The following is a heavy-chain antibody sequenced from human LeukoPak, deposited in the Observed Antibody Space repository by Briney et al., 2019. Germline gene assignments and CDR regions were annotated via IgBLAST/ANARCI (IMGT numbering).Heavy chain of an antibody. CDR1: GYTFTTYP. D-gene: IGHD2-2*01. J-gene: IGHJ4*02. CDR2: ITTYHGNT. V-gene: IGHV1-18*01. CDR3: ARDGTSTDDY. Sequence: APVKVSCKASGYTFTTYPISWVRQAPGQGLEWMGWITTYHGNTRYAQKLQGRVTMNTDTSTSTAYMELRNLISDDTAVYYCARDGTSTDDYWGQGTLLSVSS.